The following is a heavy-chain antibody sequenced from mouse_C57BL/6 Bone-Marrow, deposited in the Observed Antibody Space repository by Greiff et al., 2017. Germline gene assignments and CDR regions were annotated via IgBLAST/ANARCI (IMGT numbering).Heavy chain of an antibody. D-gene: IGHD1-1*01. V-gene: IGHV1-62-2*01. CDR1: GYTFTEYT. Sequence: VKLMESGAELVKPGASVKLSCKASGYTFTEYTIHWVKQRSGQGLEWIGWFYPGSGSIKYNEKFKDKGTLTADKSSSTVYMELSRLTSEDSAVYFYARHEEAYYGSSYFAYWGQGTLVTVSA. J-gene: IGHJ3*01. CDR2: FYPGSGSI. CDR3: ARHEEAYYGSSYFAY.